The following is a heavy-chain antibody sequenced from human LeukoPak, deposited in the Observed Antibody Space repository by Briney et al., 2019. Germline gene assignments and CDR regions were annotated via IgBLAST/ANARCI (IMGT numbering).Heavy chain of an antibody. Sequence: GGSLRLSCAASGFTFSAYWMSWLRQAPGRGLEWVASIKQDGGEKYYVDSVMGRFTISKDNAKNSLYLQMNSLRVEDTAVYYCARDMHSSYEYWGRGTLVSVSS. V-gene: IGHV3-7*05. CDR1: GFTFSAYW. CDR2: IKQDGGEK. J-gene: IGHJ4*02. CDR3: ARDMHSSYEY. D-gene: IGHD2-2*01.